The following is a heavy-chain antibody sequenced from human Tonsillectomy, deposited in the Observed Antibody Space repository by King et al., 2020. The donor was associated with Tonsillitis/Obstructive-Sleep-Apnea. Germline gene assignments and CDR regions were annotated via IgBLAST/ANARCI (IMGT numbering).Heavy chain of an antibody. V-gene: IGHV3-23*04. CDR2: ISGSGGRT. Sequence: VQLVESGGGLVQPGGSLRLSCATSGFSCSNYDMSWVRQAPGKGLEWVSGISGSGGRTYYAASVKGRFTISRDNYKHTLYLQMNSLRAEDTALYYCAKDGPTMRYWGQGTLVTVSS. CDR3: AKDGPTMRY. CDR1: GFSCSNYD. D-gene: IGHD5-24*01. J-gene: IGHJ4*02.